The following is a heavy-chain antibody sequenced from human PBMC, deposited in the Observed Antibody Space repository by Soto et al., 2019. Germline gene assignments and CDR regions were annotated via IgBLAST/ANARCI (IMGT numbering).Heavy chain of an antibody. V-gene: IGHV4-59*01. CDR1: GDSRSRYY. J-gene: IGHJ4*02. Sequence: PSVTMSVTCSVSGDSRSRYYWSCIRQTPGKGLEWIGYIYYSGSTNYNPSLKSRVTISVDTSKNQFSLKLSSVTAADTAVYYCARGRYIWGSYRWAEYFDYWGQGTLVTVSS. D-gene: IGHD3-16*02. CDR2: IYYSGST. CDR3: ARGRYIWGSYRWAEYFDY.